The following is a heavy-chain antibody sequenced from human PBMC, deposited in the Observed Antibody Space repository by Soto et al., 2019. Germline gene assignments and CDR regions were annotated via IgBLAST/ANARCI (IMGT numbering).Heavy chain of an antibody. Sequence: SETLSLTCTVSGGSISGYYWSWIRQPPGKGLEWIGYIYYSGSTIYNPSLKSRVTISVDTSKNQFSLKLSSVTAADTAVYYCARARYDSSGYYYFDYWGQGTLVSVSS. J-gene: IGHJ4*02. CDR1: GGSISGYY. D-gene: IGHD3-22*01. V-gene: IGHV4-59*01. CDR2: IYYSGST. CDR3: ARARYDSSGYYYFDY.